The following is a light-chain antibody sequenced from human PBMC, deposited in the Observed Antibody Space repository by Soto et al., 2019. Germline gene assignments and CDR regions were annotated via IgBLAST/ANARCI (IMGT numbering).Light chain of an antibody. J-gene: IGKJ2*01. V-gene: IGKV3-11*01. CDR3: QHRSNWPPYT. CDR1: QSVSSY. Sequence: EIVLTQSPATLSLSPGERATLSCRASQSVSSYSAWYQQKPGQAPRLFIYDASNRATGIPARFSGSGSGTDFTLTISSLEPEDFAVYYCQHRSNWPPYTFVQGTKLEIK. CDR2: DAS.